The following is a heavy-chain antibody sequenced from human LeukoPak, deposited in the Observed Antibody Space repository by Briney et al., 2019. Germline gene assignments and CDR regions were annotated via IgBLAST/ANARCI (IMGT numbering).Heavy chain of an antibody. CDR1: GFTVSSNY. V-gene: IGHV3-66*01. Sequence: GGSLRLSCAASGFTVSSNYMSWVRQAPGKGLEWVSVIYSGGSTYYADSVKGRFTISRDNSKNTLYLQMNSLRAEDTAVYYCASNNWNEDYFDYWGQGTLVTVSS. CDR2: IYSGGST. D-gene: IGHD1-20*01. CDR3: ASNNWNEDYFDY. J-gene: IGHJ4*02.